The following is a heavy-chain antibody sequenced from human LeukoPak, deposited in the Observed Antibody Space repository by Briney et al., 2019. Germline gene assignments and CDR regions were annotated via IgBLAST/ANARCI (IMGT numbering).Heavy chain of an antibody. D-gene: IGHD5-12*01. Sequence: ASVKASCKASGYTFTNYGISWVRQAPGQGLEWMGWISAYNGNTNYAQKVQGRVTMTTDTSTRTAYMELRSLRSDDTAVYYCARDGYSAYDPYYYYGMDVWGQGTTVTVSS. CDR3: ARDGYSAYDPYYYYGMDV. J-gene: IGHJ6*02. V-gene: IGHV1-18*01. CDR1: GYTFTNYG. CDR2: ISAYNGNT.